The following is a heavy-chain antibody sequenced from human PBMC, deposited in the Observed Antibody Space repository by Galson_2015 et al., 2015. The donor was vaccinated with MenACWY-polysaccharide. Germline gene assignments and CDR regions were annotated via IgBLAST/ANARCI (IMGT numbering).Heavy chain of an antibody. J-gene: IGHJ4*02. V-gene: IGHV1-2*06. CDR2: IKTNSGDT. Sequence: SVKVSCKATGYTFSVYHMHWVRQAPGRGPEWMGRIKTNSGDTQYAPKFQGRVTMTMDTSITTGYMELSRLTSDDTAVYYCVISIQNPPSPSYGYWGQGTLVTVSS. CDR3: VISIQNPPSPSYGY. D-gene: IGHD5-18*01. CDR1: GYTFSVYH.